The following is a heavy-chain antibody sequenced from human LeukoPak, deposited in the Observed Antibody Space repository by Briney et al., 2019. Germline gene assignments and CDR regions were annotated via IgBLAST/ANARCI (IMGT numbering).Heavy chain of an antibody. CDR1: GFTFSSYG. D-gene: IGHD3-10*01. CDR3: AKAIWVAATSSWFCLDY. Sequence: PGGSLRLSCAASGFTFSSYGMHWVRQAPGKGLEWVAFIHYDGGRSYYADSVKGRFTISRDNSRNTLYLQMNSLRPEDTAVYYCAKAIWVAATSSWFCLDYWGLGTLVTVSS. V-gene: IGHV3-30*02. J-gene: IGHJ4*02. CDR2: IHYDGGRS.